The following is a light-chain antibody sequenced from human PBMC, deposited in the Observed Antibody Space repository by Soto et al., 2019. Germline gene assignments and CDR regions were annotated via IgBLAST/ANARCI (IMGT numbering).Light chain of an antibody. Sequence: SYELTQPHSVSVAPGETARITCGGNNIGSKSVHWYQQRPGQAPVLVIYYDSGRPSGIPERFSGSNSGNTATLTISRVEAGDEDDYYCQVWDSTSEHYVFGSGTKLTVL. CDR1: NIGSKS. J-gene: IGLJ1*01. V-gene: IGLV3-21*04. CDR3: QVWDSTSEHYV. CDR2: YDS.